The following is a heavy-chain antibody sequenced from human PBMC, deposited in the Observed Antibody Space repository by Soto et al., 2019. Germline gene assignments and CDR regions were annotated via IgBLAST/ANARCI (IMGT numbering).Heavy chain of an antibody. V-gene: IGHV3-23*01. CDR3: VKEALRFKTTVTTLDS. CDR1: GFTFSSYA. CDR2: IRGNGAST. J-gene: IGHJ4*02. Sequence: EVQLLESGGGLVQPGGSLRLSCAASGFTFSSYAMSWVRQAPGKGLEWVSGIRGNGASTNYADSVKGRFTISRDNSKNTLYLQMNSLRAEDTAVYFCVKEALRFKTTVTTLDSWGQGTLVTVSS. D-gene: IGHD4-17*01.